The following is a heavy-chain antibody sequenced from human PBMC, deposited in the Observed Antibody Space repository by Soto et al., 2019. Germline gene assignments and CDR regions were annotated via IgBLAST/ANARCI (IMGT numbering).Heavy chain of an antibody. CDR3: ARDLVVTAKCLDP. CDR2: IIPIYETV. J-gene: IGHJ5*02. Sequence: QESLVQSGAEVKKAGSSVKVSCKASEGTFSSYGISWVRQAPGQGLEWMGGIIPIYETVTYAQRFQGRLTISADESTSTAYMELSSLRPDDTAVYYCARDLVVTAKCLDPWGQGTLVTVSS. D-gene: IGHD2-21*02. V-gene: IGHV1-69*01. CDR1: EGTFSSYG.